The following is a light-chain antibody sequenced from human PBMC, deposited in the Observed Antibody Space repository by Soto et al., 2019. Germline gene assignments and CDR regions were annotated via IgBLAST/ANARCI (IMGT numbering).Light chain of an antibody. J-gene: IGLJ1*01. Sequence: QSALTQPHSVSGSPGQSVTISCTGTSSDVGGYSYVSWYQQHPGKAPELIIYDVTERPSGVPDRFSGSKSGNTASLTISGLQAEDEADYYCRSYTGSYSYVFGIGTKLTVL. CDR1: SSDVGGYSY. CDR3: RSYTGSYSYV. V-gene: IGLV2-11*01. CDR2: DVT.